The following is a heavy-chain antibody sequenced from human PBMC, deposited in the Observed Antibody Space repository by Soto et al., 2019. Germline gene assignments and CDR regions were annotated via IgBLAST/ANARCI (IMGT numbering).Heavy chain of an antibody. CDR2: INHSGST. V-gene: IGHV4-34*01. CDR3: ASISSSSGASYWYYYYMDV. Sequence: SETLSLSCAVYGGSFSGYYWSWIRQPPGKGLEWIGEINHSGSTNYNPSLKSRVTISVDTSKNQFSLKLSSVTAADTAVYYCASISSSSGASYWYYYYMDVWGKGTTVTVSS. J-gene: IGHJ6*03. CDR1: GGSFSGYY. D-gene: IGHD6-6*01.